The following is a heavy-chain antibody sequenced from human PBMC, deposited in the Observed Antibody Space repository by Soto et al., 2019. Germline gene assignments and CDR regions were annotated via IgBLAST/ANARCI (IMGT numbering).Heavy chain of an antibody. Sequence: GGSLRLSCAGSGFTFGDSYMSWIRQAPGKGLEWLSYISPGSRYPAYADSVKGRFTSSRDNAKRSLYLQMMSLTAEDTAIYYCVRGGGGGLFDPWGQGTMVTVSS. CDR1: GFTFGDSY. D-gene: IGHD2-15*01. J-gene: IGHJ5*02. CDR3: VRGGGGGLFDP. V-gene: IGHV3-11*06. CDR2: ISPGSRYP.